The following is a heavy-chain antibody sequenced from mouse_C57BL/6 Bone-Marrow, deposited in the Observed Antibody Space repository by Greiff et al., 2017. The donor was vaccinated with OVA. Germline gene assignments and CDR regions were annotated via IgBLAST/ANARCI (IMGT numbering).Heavy chain of an antibody. J-gene: IGHJ2*01. D-gene: IGHD1-1*01. V-gene: IGHV1-81*01. CDR3: ARSYYYGSSYGEYYFDY. Sequence: QVQLQQSGAELARPGASVKLSCKASGYTFTSYGISWVKQRTGQGLEWIGEIYPRSGNTYYNEKFKGKATLTADKSSSTAYMELRSLRSEDSAVYVCARSYYYGSSYGEYYFDYWGQGTTLTVSS. CDR2: IYPRSGNT. CDR1: GYTFTSYG.